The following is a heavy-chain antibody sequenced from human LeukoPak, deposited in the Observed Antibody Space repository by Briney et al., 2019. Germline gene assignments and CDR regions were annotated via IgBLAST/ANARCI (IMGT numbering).Heavy chain of an antibody. Sequence: SETLSLTCIVSRGSISSSSYYWGWFRQPPGKGLEWVGSIYYGATTYYNPSLKSRVTTSIDTAKNQLSQKLSSMAAADTAVYYCTRDRSGNRWYPDGFDLWGQGTMVTVSS. CDR1: RGSISSSSYY. CDR3: TRDRSGNRWYPDGFDL. CDR2: IYYGATT. J-gene: IGHJ3*01. D-gene: IGHD1-26*01. V-gene: IGHV4-39*07.